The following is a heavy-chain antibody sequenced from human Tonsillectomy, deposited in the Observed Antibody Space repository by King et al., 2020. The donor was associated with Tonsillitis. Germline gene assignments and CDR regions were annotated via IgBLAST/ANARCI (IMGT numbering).Heavy chain of an antibody. J-gene: IGHJ4*02. CDR3: ARDFDSSGYYYAFDY. CDR1: GFTFSSYS. Sequence: VQLVESGGGLVQPGGSLRLSCAASGFTFSSYSMNWVRQAPGKGLEWGSYISSSSSTIYYADSVKGRFTISRDNAKNSLYLQMNSLRAEDTAVYYCARDFDSSGYYYAFDYWGQGTLVTVSS. D-gene: IGHD3-22*01. CDR2: ISSSSSTI. V-gene: IGHV3-48*01.